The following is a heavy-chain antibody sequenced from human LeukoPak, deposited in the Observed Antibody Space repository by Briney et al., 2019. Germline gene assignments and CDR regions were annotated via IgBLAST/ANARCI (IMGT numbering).Heavy chain of an antibody. CDR2: ISWNSGSI. D-gene: IGHD3-10*01. J-gene: IGHJ4*02. V-gene: IGHV3-9*01. Sequence: GGSLRLSCAASGFTFDDYAMHWVRQAPGKGLEWVSGISWNSGSIGYADSVEGRFTISRDNAKNSLYLQMNSLRAEDTALYYCAKDIMRDMVRGVRYFDYWGQGTLVTVSS. CDR1: GFTFDDYA. CDR3: AKDIMRDMVRGVRYFDY.